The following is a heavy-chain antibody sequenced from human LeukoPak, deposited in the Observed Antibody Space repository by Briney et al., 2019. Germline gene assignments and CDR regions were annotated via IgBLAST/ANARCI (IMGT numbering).Heavy chain of an antibody. Sequence: PSETLSLLCTVSGGSISVYYWSWIRQSPGEGLEWLGYIYYSGTTNYHPPLKSRVTISVDTSKNQFSLKLNSVTAADTAVYYCARGGYYGSGNDFRFDPWGQGTLVTVSS. CDR2: IYYSGTT. V-gene: IGHV4-59*01. D-gene: IGHD3-10*01. J-gene: IGHJ5*02. CDR3: ARGGYYGSGNDFRFDP. CDR1: GGSISVYY.